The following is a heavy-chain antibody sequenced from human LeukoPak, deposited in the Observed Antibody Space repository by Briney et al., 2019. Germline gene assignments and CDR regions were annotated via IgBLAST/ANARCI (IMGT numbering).Heavy chain of an antibody. CDR3: VRLRGNYFGWFDP. J-gene: IGHJ5*02. CDR2: ISTGSDTI. D-gene: IGHD2/OR15-2a*01. V-gene: IGHV3-48*02. Sequence: PGGSLRLSCAASGFTFSTYTMTWVRQAPGKGLEWVSYISTGSDTIYYADSVKGRFTISRDNAKNSLYLQMNSLRDEDTAVYYCVRLRGNYFGWFDPWGQGTLVTVSS. CDR1: GFTFSTYT.